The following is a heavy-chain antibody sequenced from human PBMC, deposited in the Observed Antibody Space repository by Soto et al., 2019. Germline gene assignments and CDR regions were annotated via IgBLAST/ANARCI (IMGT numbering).Heavy chain of an antibody. V-gene: IGHV4-59*08. CDR3: AKSLPAQERYNCFPP. Sequence: PSETLSLTCTVSGGSISSYYWSWIRQPPGKGLEWIGYIYYSGSTNYNPSLKSRVTISVDTSKNQFSLKLSSVTAADTAVYYCAKSLPAQERYNCFPPWGQGTVVPVSS. D-gene: IGHD6-6*01. CDR2: IYYSGST. J-gene: IGHJ5*02. CDR1: GGSISSYY.